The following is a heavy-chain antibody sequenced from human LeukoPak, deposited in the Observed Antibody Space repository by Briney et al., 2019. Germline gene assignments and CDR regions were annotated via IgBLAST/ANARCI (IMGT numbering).Heavy chain of an antibody. CDR1: GGSISSYY. V-gene: IGHV4-59*08. Sequence: SEALSLTCTVSGGSISSYYWSWIRQPPGKGLEWIGYIYYSGSTNYNPSLKSRVTISVDTSKNQFSLKLSSVTAADTAVYYCARLQTPYYYGMDVWGQGTTVTVSS. CDR3: ARLQTPYYYGMDV. J-gene: IGHJ6*02. CDR2: IYYSGST. D-gene: IGHD4-11*01.